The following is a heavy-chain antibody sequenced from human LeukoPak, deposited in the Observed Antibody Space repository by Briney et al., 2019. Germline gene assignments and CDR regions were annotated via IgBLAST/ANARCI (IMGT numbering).Heavy chain of an antibody. Sequence: SETLSLTCTVSGGSINSGSYYWSWIRQPAGKGQEWIRRIYTSGSTNYNPSLESRLTISADTSKNQFSLKVRSVTAADTAVYYCARDWGFQWLDPWGQGTLVTVSS. CDR3: ARDWGFQWLDP. CDR2: IYTSGST. V-gene: IGHV4-61*02. J-gene: IGHJ5*02. D-gene: IGHD3-16*01. CDR1: GGSINSGSYY.